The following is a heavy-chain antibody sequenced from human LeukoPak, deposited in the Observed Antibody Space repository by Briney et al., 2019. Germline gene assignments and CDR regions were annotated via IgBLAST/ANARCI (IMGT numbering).Heavy chain of an antibody. D-gene: IGHD3-10*01. CDR1: GFTFSTFN. Sequence: GRSLRLSCAASGFTFSTFNMHWVRQAPGKGLEWVAVFSSDGRSTFYAENVQGRFTLSRDNSKNTLSLQMNSLRAEDTAVYYCAKSYYYHSGSFDYWGQGTLVTVSP. CDR2: FSSDGRST. CDR3: AKSYYYHSGSFDY. V-gene: IGHV3-30*18. J-gene: IGHJ4*02.